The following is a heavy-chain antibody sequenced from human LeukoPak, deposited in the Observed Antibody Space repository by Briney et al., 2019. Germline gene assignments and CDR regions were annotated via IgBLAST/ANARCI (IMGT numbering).Heavy chain of an antibody. Sequence: SGGSLRLSCAASGFTFSSYAMSWVRQAPGKGLEWVSAISGSGGSTYYADSVKGRFTISRDNSKNTLYLQMNSLRAEDTAVYYCAKAEGDYDFWSGHLLYFDYWGQGTLVTVSS. D-gene: IGHD3-3*01. J-gene: IGHJ4*02. CDR1: GFTFSSYA. V-gene: IGHV3-23*01. CDR3: AKAEGDYDFWSGHLLYFDY. CDR2: ISGSGGST.